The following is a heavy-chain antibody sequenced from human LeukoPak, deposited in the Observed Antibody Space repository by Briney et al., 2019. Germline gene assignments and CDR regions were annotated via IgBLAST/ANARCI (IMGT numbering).Heavy chain of an antibody. CDR1: GFTFSNAW. CDR3: TTPDRSGTSPDY. D-gene: IGHD3-10*01. J-gene: IGHJ4*02. Sequence: GGSLRLSCAASGFTFSNAWMSWVRQAPGKGLEWVGRIKSKTDGGTTDYAAPVKGRFTISRDDSKNTLYLQMNSLKTEDTAVYYCTTPDRSGTSPDYWGQGTLVTVSS. CDR2: IKSKTDGGTT. V-gene: IGHV3-15*01.